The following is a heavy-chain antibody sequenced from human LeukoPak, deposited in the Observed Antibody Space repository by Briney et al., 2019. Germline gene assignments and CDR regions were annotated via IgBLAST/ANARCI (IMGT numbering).Heavy chain of an antibody. J-gene: IGHJ4*02. CDR3: ARELVRGVIITNYDY. V-gene: IGHV1-69*04. CDR2: IIPIFGIA. CDR1: GGTFNNYA. D-gene: IGHD3-10*01. Sequence: ASVKVSCKASGGTFNNYALSWVRQAPGQGLEWMGRIIPIFGIANYAQKFQGRVTITADKSTSTAYMELSSLKSEDTAVYYCARELVRGVIITNYDYWGQGTLVTVSS.